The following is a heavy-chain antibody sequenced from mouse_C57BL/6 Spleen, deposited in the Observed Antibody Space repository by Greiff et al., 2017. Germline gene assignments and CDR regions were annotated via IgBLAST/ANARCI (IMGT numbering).Heavy chain of an antibody. D-gene: IGHD4-1*01. CDR2: ISSGGDYI. Sequence: VQLKESGEGLVKPGGSLKLSCAASGFTFSSYAMSWVRQTPEKRLEWVAYISSGGDYIYYADTVKGRFTISRDNARNTLYLQMSSLKSEDTAMYYCTRGSNWDAFDYWGQGTTLTVSS. J-gene: IGHJ2*01. V-gene: IGHV5-9-1*02. CDR1: GFTFSSYA. CDR3: TRGSNWDAFDY.